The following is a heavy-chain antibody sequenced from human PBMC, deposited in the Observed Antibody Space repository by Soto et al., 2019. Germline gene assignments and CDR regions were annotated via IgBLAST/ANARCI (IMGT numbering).Heavy chain of an antibody. CDR3: AKSASAWGRHYYVMDV. D-gene: IGHD6-19*01. V-gene: IGHV3-30*18. CDR1: GVTLSDYA. Sequence: QVQLLESGGGVVQPGGSLRLSCAASGVTLSDYAIHWVRQAPGKGLEWVAGISCDGGNNYYADSVKGRFIISRDNSVNTLYLQMNSLRAEDTAVYYCAKSASAWGRHYYVMDVWGQGTTVTVSS. CDR2: ISCDGGNN. J-gene: IGHJ6*02.